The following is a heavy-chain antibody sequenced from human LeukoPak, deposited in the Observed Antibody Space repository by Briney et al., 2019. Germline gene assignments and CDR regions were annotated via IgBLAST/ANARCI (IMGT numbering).Heavy chain of an antibody. D-gene: IGHD1-26*01. CDR1: GFTFSSYA. Sequence: GGSLRLSCAASGFTFSSYAMSWVRQAPGKGLEWVSAISGSGGSTYYADSVKGRFTISRDNSKNTLYLQMNSPRAEDTAVYYCAKAPSNIVGASSGWGQGTLVTVSS. J-gene: IGHJ4*02. CDR3: AKAPSNIVGASSG. CDR2: ISGSGGST. V-gene: IGHV3-23*01.